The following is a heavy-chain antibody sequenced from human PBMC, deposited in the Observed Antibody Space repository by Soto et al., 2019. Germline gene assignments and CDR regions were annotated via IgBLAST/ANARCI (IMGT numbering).Heavy chain of an antibody. Sequence: PGGSLRLSGAASGFTFSTYSISWVRQAPWKGLEWVPAISGSGVDTYYVDSVKGRSTISRDNSKSKLYLQMNSLRADDKAVYYCVKEIRIFGVVIFDYLGQRTLLTVCS. J-gene: IGHJ4*02. CDR2: ISGSGVDT. CDR3: VKEIRIFGVVIFDY. CDR1: GFTFSTYS. V-gene: IGHV3-23*01. D-gene: IGHD3-3*01.